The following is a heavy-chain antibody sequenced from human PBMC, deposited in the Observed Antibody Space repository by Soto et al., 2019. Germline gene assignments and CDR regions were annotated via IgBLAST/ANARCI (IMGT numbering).Heavy chain of an antibody. D-gene: IGHD3-10*01. J-gene: IGHJ3*02. CDR3: TYGSGGGFDI. CDR1: GFTFSSYG. CDR2: ISYDGSNK. Sequence: QVQLVESGGGVVQPGRSLRLSCAASGFTFSSYGRHWVRQAPGKGLEWVAVISYDGSNKYYADSVKGRFTISRDNSKNTLYLQMNSLRAEDTAVYYCTYGSGGGFDIWGQGTMVTVSS. V-gene: IGHV3-30*03.